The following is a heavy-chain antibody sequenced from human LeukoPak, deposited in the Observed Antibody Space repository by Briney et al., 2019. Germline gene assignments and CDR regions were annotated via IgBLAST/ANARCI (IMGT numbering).Heavy chain of an antibody. J-gene: IGHJ4*02. CDR2: ISVTGGST. Sequence: GGSLRLSCGASGFTFSSYDMSWVRQAPGEGLEWVSHISVTGGSTYYADSVKGRFTISRDNSKNTLYLQMNSLRAEDTAVYYCAKRDSSGYYPYYFDYWGQGTLVTVSS. CDR3: AKRDSSGYYPYYFDY. V-gene: IGHV3-23*01. D-gene: IGHD3-22*01. CDR1: GFTFSSYD.